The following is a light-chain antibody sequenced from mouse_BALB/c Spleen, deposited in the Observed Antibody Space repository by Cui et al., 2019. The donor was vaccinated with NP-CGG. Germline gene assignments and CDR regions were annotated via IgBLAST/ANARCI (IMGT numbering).Light chain of an antibody. V-gene: IGLV1*01. Sequence: QAVVSQESALTTSPDKTVTLTCRSSIGAVTTSNYANWVQEKPDHLFTGLIGGTNNRAPGVPARFSGSLIGDKAALTITGAQTEDEAIYFCALWYSNHWVFGGGTKLTVL. CDR3: ALWYSNHWV. J-gene: IGLJ1*01. CDR2: GTN. CDR1: IGAVTTSNY.